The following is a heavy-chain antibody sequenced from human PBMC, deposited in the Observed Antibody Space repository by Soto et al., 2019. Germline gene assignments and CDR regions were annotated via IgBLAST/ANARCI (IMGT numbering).Heavy chain of an antibody. Sequence: LGESLKISCKGSGYSFTSYWIGWVRQMPGKGLEWMGIIYPGDSDTRYSPSFQGQVTISADKSISTAYLQWSSLKASDTAMYYCARHVDYKPHIHYYYYYGMDVWGQGTTVTVSS. D-gene: IGHD3-16*01. J-gene: IGHJ6*02. CDR1: GYSFTSYW. V-gene: IGHV5-51*01. CDR2: IYPGDSDT. CDR3: ARHVDYKPHIHYYYYYGMDV.